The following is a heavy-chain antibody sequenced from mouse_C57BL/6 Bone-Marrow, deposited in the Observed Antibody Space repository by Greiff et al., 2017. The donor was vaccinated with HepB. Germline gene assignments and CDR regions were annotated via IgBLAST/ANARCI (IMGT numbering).Heavy chain of an antibody. CDR3: ARGRYGSSSYSWYFDV. CDR1: GYTFTSYG. J-gene: IGHJ1*03. V-gene: IGHV1-81*01. D-gene: IGHD1-1*01. CDR2: IYPRSGNT. Sequence: QVQLQQSGAEPARPGASVKLSCKASGYTFTSYGISWVKQRTGQGLEWIGEIYPRSGNTYYNEKFKGKATLTADKSSSTAYMELRSLTSEDSAVYFCARGRYGSSSYSWYFDVWGTGTTVTVSS.